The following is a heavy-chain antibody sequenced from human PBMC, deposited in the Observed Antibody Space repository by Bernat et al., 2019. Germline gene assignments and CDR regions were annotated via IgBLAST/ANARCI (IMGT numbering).Heavy chain of an antibody. D-gene: IGHD3-10*01. J-gene: IGHJ5*02. CDR3: ARGLFTMVRGAHPGWFDP. V-gene: IGHV1-69*01. CDR2: IIPIFGTA. Sequence: QVQLVQSGAEVKKPGSSVKVSCKASGGTFSSYAISWVRQAPGQGLEWMGGIIPIFGTANYAQKFQGRVTITADESTSTAYMELSSLRSEDTAVYYCARGLFTMVRGAHPGWFDPWGQGTLVTVSS. CDR1: GGTFSSYA.